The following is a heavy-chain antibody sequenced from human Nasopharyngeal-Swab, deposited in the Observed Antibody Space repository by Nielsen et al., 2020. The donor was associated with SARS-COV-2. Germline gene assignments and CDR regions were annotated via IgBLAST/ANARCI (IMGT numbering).Heavy chain of an antibody. J-gene: IGHJ6*03. D-gene: IGHD3-10*01. CDR3: AREDAVQGVINYYYYMDV. CDR2: IYYSGST. Sequence: WIRQPPGKGLEWIGSIYYSGSTYYNPFLKSRVTISVDTSKNQFSLKLSSVTAADTAVYYCAREDAVQGVINYYYYMDVWGKGTTVTVSS. V-gene: IGHV4-39*07.